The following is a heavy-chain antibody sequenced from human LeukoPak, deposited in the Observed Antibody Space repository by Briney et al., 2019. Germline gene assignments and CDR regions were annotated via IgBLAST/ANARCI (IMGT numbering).Heavy chain of an antibody. CDR1: GGSFSGYY. CDR3: ARGVVVVAATYNWFDP. V-gene: IGHV4-34*01. CDR2: INHSGST. D-gene: IGHD2-15*01. J-gene: IGHJ5*02. Sequence: SETLSLTCAVYGGSFSGYYWSWIRQPPGKGLEWIGEINHSGSTNYNPSLKSRVTISVDTSKNQFSLKLSSVTAADTAVYYCARGVVVVAATYNWFDPWGQGTLVTVSS.